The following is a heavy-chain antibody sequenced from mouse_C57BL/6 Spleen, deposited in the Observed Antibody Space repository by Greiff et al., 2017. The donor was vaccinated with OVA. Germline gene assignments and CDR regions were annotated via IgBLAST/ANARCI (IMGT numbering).Heavy chain of an antibody. CDR1: GFTFSDFY. Sequence: EVKLMESGGGLVQSGRSLRLSCATSGFTFSDFYMEWVRQAPGKGLEWIAASRHKANDDKNEYSASVKGRFIVSRNTSQSILYLQMNALRAEDTAIYYCARGHYDYDYYAMDYWGQGTSVTVSS. CDR3: ARGHYDYDYYAMDY. V-gene: IGHV7-1*01. J-gene: IGHJ4*01. D-gene: IGHD2-4*01. CDR2: SRHKANDDKN.